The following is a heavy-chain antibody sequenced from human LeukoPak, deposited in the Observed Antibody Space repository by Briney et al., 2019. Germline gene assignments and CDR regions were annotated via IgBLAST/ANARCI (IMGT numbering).Heavy chain of an antibody. V-gene: IGHV3-11*04. CDR1: GYTISSGYY. CDR2: ISSSGSTI. Sequence: GTLCLTCTVSGYTISSGYYRGWVRQAPGKGLEWVSYISSSGSTIYYADSVKGRFTISRDNAKNSLYLQMNSLRAEDTAVYYCAELGITMIGGVWGKGATVTISS. CDR3: AELGITMIGGV. D-gene: IGHD3-10*02. J-gene: IGHJ6*04.